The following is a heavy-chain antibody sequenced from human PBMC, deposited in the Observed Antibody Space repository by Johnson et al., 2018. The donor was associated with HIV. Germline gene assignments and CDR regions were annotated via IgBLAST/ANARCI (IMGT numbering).Heavy chain of an antibody. J-gene: IGHJ3*01. Sequence: QEQLVESGGGVVQPGRSLRLSCAASGFTFSSYGMHWVRQAPGKGLEWVAVIWYDGSNKYYADSVKGRFTISRDNSKNTLYLQMNSLRAEDTAVYYCARSSTWQLVPGFDLWGRGTMVTVSS. D-gene: IGHD6-13*01. V-gene: IGHV3-33*01. CDR2: IWYDGSNK. CDR3: ARSSTWQLVPGFDL. CDR1: GFTFSSYG.